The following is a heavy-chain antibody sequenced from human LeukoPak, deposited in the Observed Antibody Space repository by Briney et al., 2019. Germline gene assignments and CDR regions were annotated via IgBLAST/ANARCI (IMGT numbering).Heavy chain of an antibody. D-gene: IGHD3-16*01. CDR3: ARETSQKGAHYMDV. V-gene: IGHV4-59*01. CDR2: IYYSGST. J-gene: IGHJ6*03. Sequence: SETLSLTCTVSGGSLSSYYWSWIRQPPGKGLEWIGDIYYSGSTNYNPSLKSRVTISVDTSKNQFSLKLSSVTAADTAVYYCARETSQKGAHYMDVWGKGTTVTISS. CDR1: GGSLSSYY.